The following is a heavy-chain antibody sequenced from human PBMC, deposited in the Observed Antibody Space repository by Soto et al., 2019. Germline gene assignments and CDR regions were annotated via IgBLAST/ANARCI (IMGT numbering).Heavy chain of an antibody. J-gene: IGHJ4*02. CDR3: AHRIVEVVAGSTHTFDY. CDR1: GFSLSTGGVG. D-gene: IGHD2-15*01. V-gene: IGHV2-5*02. CDR2: IYWDDDK. Sequence: SGPTLVNPTQTLTLTCTFSGFSLSTGGVGVGWIRQPPGKALEWLALIYWDDDKRYNPSLQSRLTITKDAYNQVVLSMTNMDPVDTATYYCAHRIVEVVAGSTHTFDYWGQGSLVTVSS.